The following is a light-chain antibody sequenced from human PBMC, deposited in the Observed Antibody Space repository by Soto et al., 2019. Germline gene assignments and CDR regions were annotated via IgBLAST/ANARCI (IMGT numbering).Light chain of an antibody. CDR1: SSDVGGYDF. CDR3: CSYAGSYSVV. J-gene: IGLJ1*01. Sequence: QSVLTQPRSVSGSPRQSVTISCTGTSSDVGGYDFVSWYQQHPGKAPKFIIYDVNKRPSGVPDRFSGSKSGNTASLTISGLQAEDEADYYCCSYAGSYSVVLGTGTKVTVL. CDR2: DVN. V-gene: IGLV2-11*01.